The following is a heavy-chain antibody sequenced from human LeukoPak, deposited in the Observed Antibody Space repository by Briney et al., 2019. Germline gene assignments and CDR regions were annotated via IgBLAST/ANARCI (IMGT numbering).Heavy chain of an antibody. CDR2: ISAYNGNT. Sequence: ASVKVSFKASGYTFTIYGISWVRQAPGQGREWMGWISAYNGNTNYSQKLQGRVTMTTDTSTSTAYMELRSLRSDDTAVYYCARDERVVPAAISDLDSGNNWFDPGGQGTLVTVS. CDR1: GYTFTIYG. J-gene: IGHJ5*02. V-gene: IGHV1-18*01. CDR3: ARDERVVPAAISDLDSGNNWFDP. D-gene: IGHD2-2*02.